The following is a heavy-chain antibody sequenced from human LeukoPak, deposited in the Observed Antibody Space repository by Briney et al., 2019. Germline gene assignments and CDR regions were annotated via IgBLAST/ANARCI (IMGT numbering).Heavy chain of an antibody. CDR3: SREANTVTTRGFGP. D-gene: IGHD4-17*01. V-gene: IGHV4-34*01. Sequence: SETLSLTCAVYGGSFSGYYWSRIRQPPGKGLEWIGEINHSGSTNYNPSLKSRVTISVDTSKNQFSLKLSSVTDANTSVYYCSREANTVTTRGFGPWGQGTLVTVSS. CDR2: INHSGST. CDR1: GGSFSGYY. J-gene: IGHJ5*01.